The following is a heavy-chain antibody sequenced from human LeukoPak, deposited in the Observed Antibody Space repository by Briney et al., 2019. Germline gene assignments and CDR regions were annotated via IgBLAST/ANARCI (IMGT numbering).Heavy chain of an antibody. CDR2: ISSSSSTK. V-gene: IGHV3-48*01. J-gene: IGHJ4*02. D-gene: IGHD6-6*01. CDR3: ARGPRIAARPVDY. Sequence: GGTLRLSCAASGFTFSSYGMSWVRLAPGEGLEWVSYISSSSSTKYYADSVKGRFTLSRDNSKNTLYVQMNSLRAEDTAVYYCARGPRIAARPVDYWGQGTLVTVSS. CDR1: GFTFSSYG.